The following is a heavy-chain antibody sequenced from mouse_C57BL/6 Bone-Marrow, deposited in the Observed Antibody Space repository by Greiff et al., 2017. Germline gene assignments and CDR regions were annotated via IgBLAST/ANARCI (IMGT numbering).Heavy chain of an antibody. Sequence: VQLQQSGAELVKPGASVKLSCKASGYTFTEYIIHWVKQRSGQGLAWFGWVYPGSGSIKYNEKFKDKATLTADKSSSTVDMELSRLASEDSAVYFCERHGSLIYYDYDAWFAYWGQGTLVTVSA. J-gene: IGHJ3*01. CDR2: VYPGSGSI. CDR3: ERHGSLIYYDYDAWFAY. V-gene: IGHV1-62-2*01. D-gene: IGHD2-4*01. CDR1: GYTFTEYI.